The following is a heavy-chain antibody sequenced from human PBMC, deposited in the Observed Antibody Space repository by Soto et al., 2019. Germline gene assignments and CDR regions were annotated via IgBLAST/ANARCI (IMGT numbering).Heavy chain of an antibody. D-gene: IGHD3-16*01. V-gene: IGHV3-23*01. J-gene: IGHJ4*02. CDR3: AQLGLMTFSHKHYFNH. CDR2: MSGSSSTT. CDR1: GLTFSNYA. Sequence: EVRLLESGGGLVKPGGSLRLSCATSGLTFSNYAMSWVRQAPGGGLEWVSSMSGSSSTTYYADSVRGRFTISRDRSKNTLYLQMSSLRAEDTALYYCAQLGLMTFSHKHYFNHWGRGTLVTVSS.